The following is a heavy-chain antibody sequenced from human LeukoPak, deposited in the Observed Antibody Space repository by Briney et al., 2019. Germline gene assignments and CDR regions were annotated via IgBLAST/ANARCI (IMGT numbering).Heavy chain of an antibody. CDR1: GGSFSGYY. V-gene: IGHV4-34*01. J-gene: IGHJ4*02. CDR2: INHSGST. CDR3: ASARWDY. Sequence: SETLSLTCAVYGGSFSGYYWSWIRQPPGKGLEWIGEINHSGSTNYNPSLKSRVTISVDTSKNQFSLKLSSVTAADTAVYYCASARWDYWGQGTLVTVSS. D-gene: IGHD5-24*01.